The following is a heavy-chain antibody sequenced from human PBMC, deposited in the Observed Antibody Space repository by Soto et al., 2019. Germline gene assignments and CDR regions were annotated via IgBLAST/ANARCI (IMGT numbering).Heavy chain of an antibody. CDR2: IYHSGST. V-gene: IGHV4-4*02. Sequence: SETLSLTCAVSSGSISSSNWWSWVRQPPGKGLEWIGEIYHSGSTNYNPSLKSRVTISVDKSKNQFSLKLSSVTAADTAVYYCAGHSGSGWSYYYYYMDVWGKGTTVTVSS. J-gene: IGHJ6*03. D-gene: IGHD6-19*01. CDR3: AGHSGSGWSYYYYYMDV. CDR1: SGSISSSNW.